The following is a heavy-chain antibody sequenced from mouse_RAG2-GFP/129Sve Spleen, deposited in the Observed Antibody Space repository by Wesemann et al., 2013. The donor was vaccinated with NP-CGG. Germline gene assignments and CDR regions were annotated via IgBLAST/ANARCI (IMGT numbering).Heavy chain of an antibody. J-gene: IGHJ2*01. CDR2: IYPGDGDT. V-gene: IGHV1-82*01. Sequence: QVQLQQSGPELVKPGASVKISCKASGYAFSSSWMNWVKQRPGQGLEWIGRIYPGDGDTNYNGKFKGKATLTADKSSSTAYMQLSSLTSVDSAVYFCAKGTGYYFDYWGQGTTLTVSS. D-gene: IGHD2-2*01. CDR3: AKGTGYYFDY. CDR1: GYAFSSSW.